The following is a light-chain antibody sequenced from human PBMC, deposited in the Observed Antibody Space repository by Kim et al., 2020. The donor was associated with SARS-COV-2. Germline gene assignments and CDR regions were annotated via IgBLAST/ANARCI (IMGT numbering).Light chain of an antibody. CDR2: SAS. CDR1: QNISIF. V-gene: IGKV1-39*01. Sequence: DIQMTQSPSSLSAFIGDRATISCRASQNISIFVNWYQQIPGKAPKLLIYSASTLQDGVPSRFTGSGSGTDFTPTISSLQPEDFATFFCQQSYTMPYTFGRGTKLEI. CDR3: QQSYTMPYT. J-gene: IGKJ2*01.